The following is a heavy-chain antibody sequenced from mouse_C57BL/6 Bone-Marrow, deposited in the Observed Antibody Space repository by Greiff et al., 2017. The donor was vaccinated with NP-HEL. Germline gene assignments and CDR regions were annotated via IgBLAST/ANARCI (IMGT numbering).Heavy chain of an antibody. J-gene: IGHJ3*01. CDR3: ARDDYYGSSYDWFAY. Sequence: EVKLMESGPGLVKPSQSLSLTCSVTGYSITSGYYWNWIRQFPGNKLEWMGYISYDGSNNYNSSLKNRISITRDTSKNQVFLKLNSVTTEDTATYYGARDDYYGSSYDWFAYWGQGTLVTVSA. CDR1: GYSITSGYY. V-gene: IGHV3-6*01. CDR2: ISYDGSN. D-gene: IGHD1-1*01.